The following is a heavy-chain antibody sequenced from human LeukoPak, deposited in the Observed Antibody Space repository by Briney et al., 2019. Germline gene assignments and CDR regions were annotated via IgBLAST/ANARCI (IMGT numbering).Heavy chain of an antibody. CDR1: GFTFSNYA. CDR3: ARDPNFYYDSSGYWSY. Sequence: GGSLRLSCAASGFTFSNYAMRWVRQAPGKGLEWVSSISASGGSTYYADSVKGRFTISRDISKNTLYLQMNSLRAEDTAVYYCARDPNFYYDSSGYWSYWGQGTLVTVSP. D-gene: IGHD3-22*01. CDR2: ISASGGST. V-gene: IGHV3-23*01. J-gene: IGHJ4*02.